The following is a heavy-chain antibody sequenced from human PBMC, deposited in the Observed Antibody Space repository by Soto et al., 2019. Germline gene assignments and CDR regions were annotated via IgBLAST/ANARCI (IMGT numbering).Heavy chain of an antibody. J-gene: IGHJ4*02. CDR3: ARGTAIQHY. D-gene: IGHD2-21*02. Sequence: SETLSLTCTVSGGPVSSGSYYWSWIRQPPGKGLEWIGYIYYSGSTNYNPSLKSRVTISVDTSKNQFSLKLSSVTAADTAVYYCARGTAIQHYWGQGTLVTVSS. V-gene: IGHV4-61*01. CDR2: IYYSGST. CDR1: GGPVSSGSYY.